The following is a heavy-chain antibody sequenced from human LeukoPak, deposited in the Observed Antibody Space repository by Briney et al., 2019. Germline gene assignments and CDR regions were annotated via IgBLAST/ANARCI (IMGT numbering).Heavy chain of an antibody. D-gene: IGHD3/OR15-3a*01. CDR2: IYYSGNP. CDR3: ASQLDTTGYYTGFIDS. CDR1: GGSICNSSYY. J-gene: IGHJ4*02. V-gene: IGHV4-39*01. Sequence: SETLSLTCTVSGGSICNSSYYWAWIRQPPGKGLEWIGSIYYSGNPFYNPSLKSRVTILVDTSNNQFSLEVDSVTAADTAMYYCASQLDTTGYYTGFIDSWGQGALVTVSS.